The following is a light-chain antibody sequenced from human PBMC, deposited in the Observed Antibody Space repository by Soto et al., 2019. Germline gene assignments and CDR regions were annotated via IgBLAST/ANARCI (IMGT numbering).Light chain of an antibody. CDR2: DVS. Sequence: QSALTQPRSVSGSPGQSVTISCTGPSITVGGYNSVSWYQQHPGKAPRLLIYDVSKRPSGVPDRFSGSKSGSTASLTISGLQAEDDAFYYCSSYAVSKTFVFGTGTKVTVL. CDR3: SSYAVSKTFV. V-gene: IGLV2-11*01. CDR1: SITVGGYNS. J-gene: IGLJ1*01.